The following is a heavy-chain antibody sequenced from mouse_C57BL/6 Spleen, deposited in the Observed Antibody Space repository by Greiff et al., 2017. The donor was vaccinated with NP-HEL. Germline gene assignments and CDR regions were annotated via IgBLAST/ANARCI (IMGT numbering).Heavy chain of an antibody. CDR3: TRETYSSHYYAMDY. CDR2: ISSGGDYI. D-gene: IGHD2-5*01. CDR1: GFTFSGYA. J-gene: IGHJ4*01. V-gene: IGHV5-9-1*02. Sequence: EVKVVESGEGLVKPGGSLKLSCAASGFTFSGYAMSWVRQTPEKRLEWVAYISSGGDYIYYADTVKGRFTISRDNARNTLYLQMSSLKSEDTAMYYCTRETYSSHYYAMDYWGQGTSVTVSS.